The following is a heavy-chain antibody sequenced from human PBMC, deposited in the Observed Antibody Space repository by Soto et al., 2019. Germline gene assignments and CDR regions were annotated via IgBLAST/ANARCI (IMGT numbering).Heavy chain of an antibody. J-gene: IGHJ5*02. V-gene: IGHV4-59*08. CDR1: GGSINSYY. CDR3: ASPKIAFYNWFDP. CDR2: IFYSGST. D-gene: IGHD3-3*02. Sequence: SETLSLTCTVSGGSINSYYWSWIRQPPGKGLEWIGCIFYSGSTYYNPSLKSRVTISVDTSKNQFSLKLSSVTAADTAVYYCASPKIAFYNWFDPWGQGTLVTVSS.